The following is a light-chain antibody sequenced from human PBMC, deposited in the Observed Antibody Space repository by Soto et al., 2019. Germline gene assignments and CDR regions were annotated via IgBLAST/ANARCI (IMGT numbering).Light chain of an antibody. CDR3: QKYNSYSGT. CDR2: DAS. J-gene: IGKJ1*01. Sequence: DIQMTQSLSTLSASVGDRVTITCRASKSISSWLAWSQQKPVKAPKLLIYDASSLVSGDPSRFSGSGSGTEFTLTIGSLQPDDFATYYCQKYNSYSGTLGQGTKVEIK. V-gene: IGKV1-5*01. CDR1: KSISSW.